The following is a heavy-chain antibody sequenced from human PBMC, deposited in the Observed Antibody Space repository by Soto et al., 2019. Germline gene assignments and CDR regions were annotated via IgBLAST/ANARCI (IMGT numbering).Heavy chain of an antibody. CDR2: ISASGGAT. D-gene: IGHD3-16*01. CDR1: GFTFSSYA. V-gene: IGHV3-23*01. CDR3: ATIGPTSQNFDY. J-gene: IGHJ4*02. Sequence: LRRSCAASGFTFSSYAMGWVRQAPGKGLEWVSAISASGGATFYTASVKGRFTISRENSKNTLYLQMNSLTAEDTAVYYCATIGPTSQNFDYWGPGTLVTVSS.